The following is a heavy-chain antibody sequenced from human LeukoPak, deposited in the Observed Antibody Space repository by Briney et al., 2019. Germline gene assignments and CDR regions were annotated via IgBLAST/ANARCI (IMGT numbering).Heavy chain of an antibody. J-gene: IGHJ4*02. Sequence: PGGSLRLSCAASGFTFSGYAMSWVRQAPGKGLEWVSAISGSGGSTYYADSVKGRFTISRDNSKNTLYLQMNSLRAEDTAVYYCARKKLSYGPVDYWGQGTLVTVSS. CDR2: ISGSGGST. D-gene: IGHD5-18*01. CDR1: GFTFSGYA. V-gene: IGHV3-23*01. CDR3: ARKKLSYGPVDY.